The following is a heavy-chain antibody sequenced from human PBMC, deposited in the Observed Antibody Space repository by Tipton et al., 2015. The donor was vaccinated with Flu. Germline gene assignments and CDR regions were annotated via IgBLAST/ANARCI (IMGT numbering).Heavy chain of an antibody. CDR3: ARETGDEVVPEAGGMDV. V-gene: IGHV3-53*01. J-gene: IGHJ6*02. CDR1: GFTVSSNY. CDR2: IYSGGST. Sequence: SLRLSCAASGFTVSSNYMSWVRQAPGKGLEWVSVIYSGGSTYYADSVKGRFTISRDNSKNTLYLQMNSLRAEDTAVYYCARETGDEVVPEAGGMDVWGQGTTVTASS. D-gene: IGHD2-2*01.